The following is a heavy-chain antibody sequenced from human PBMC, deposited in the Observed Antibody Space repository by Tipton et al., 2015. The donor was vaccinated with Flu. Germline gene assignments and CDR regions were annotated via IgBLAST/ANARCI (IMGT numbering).Heavy chain of an antibody. V-gene: IGHV3-74*02. Sequence: QLVQSGGDLVQPGGSLRLSCAASGFTFEDSAMHWVRRAPGKGLVWVSRIWSDGSDSRYADSVKGRFTISRDNAKNTLYLQMNSLRVEDTAAYYCASLRGSGSYSRYAFDIWGQGTMVTVSS. CDR2: IWSDGSDS. CDR3: ASLRGSGSYSRYAFDI. D-gene: IGHD1-26*01. J-gene: IGHJ3*02. CDR1: GFTFEDSA.